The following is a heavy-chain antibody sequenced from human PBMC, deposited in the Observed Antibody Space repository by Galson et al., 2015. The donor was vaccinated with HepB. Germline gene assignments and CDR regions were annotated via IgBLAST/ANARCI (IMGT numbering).Heavy chain of an antibody. CDR1: GFTFSSYA. CDR3: AREAAIAAPAAFDN. Sequence: SLRLSCAASGFTFSSYAMHWVRQAPGKGLEWVALIWSDGTKQLYGDSVKGRFTISRENSKNTLYLQMNNLRADDTAVYYCAREAAIAAPAAFDNWGQGALVTVSS. J-gene: IGHJ4*02. V-gene: IGHV3-33*08. CDR2: IWSDGTKQ. D-gene: IGHD6-13*01.